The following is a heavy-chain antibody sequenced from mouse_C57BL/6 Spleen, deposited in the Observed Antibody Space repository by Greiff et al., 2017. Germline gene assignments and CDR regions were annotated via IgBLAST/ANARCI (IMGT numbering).Heavy chain of an antibody. CDR1: GFTFSSYA. D-gene: IGHD1-1*01. J-gene: IGHJ2*01. V-gene: IGHV5-4*03. Sequence: DVMLVESGGGLVKPGGSLKLSCAASGFTFSSYAMSWVRQTPEKRLEWVATISDGGSYTYYPDNVKGRFTISRDNAKNNLYLQMSHLKSEDTAMYYCARYGSLDYWGQGTTLTVSS. CDR2: ISDGGSYT. CDR3: ARYGSLDY.